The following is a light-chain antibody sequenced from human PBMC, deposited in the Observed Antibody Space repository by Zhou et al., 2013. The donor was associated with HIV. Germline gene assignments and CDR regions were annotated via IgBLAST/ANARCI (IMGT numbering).Light chain of an antibody. V-gene: IGKV1-NL1*01. Sequence: DIQMTQSPSSLSASAGDRVTITCRASQGIGNSLAWYQKKPGKAPKLLVYDGSSLENGVPSRFSGSGSGTDFILTITSLQPEDFATYYCQHYLNPWTFGQGTKVEMK. CDR3: QHYLNPWT. CDR1: QGIGNS. J-gene: IGKJ1*01. CDR2: DGS.